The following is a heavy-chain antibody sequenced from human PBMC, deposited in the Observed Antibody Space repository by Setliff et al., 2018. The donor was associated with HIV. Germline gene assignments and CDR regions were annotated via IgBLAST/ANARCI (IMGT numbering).Heavy chain of an antibody. CDR2: IYYSGST. D-gene: IGHD5-18*01. CDR3: ARLDSHGGDEY. Sequence: PSETLSLTCTVSGGSISSGPYYWGWIRQPPGKGLEWIGNIYYSGSTYYNPSLKSRVTISVDTSQNQFSLNLSSMTAVDTAVYYCARLDSHGGDEYWGQGTLVTVSS. V-gene: IGHV4-39*01. CDR1: GGSISSGPYY. J-gene: IGHJ4*02.